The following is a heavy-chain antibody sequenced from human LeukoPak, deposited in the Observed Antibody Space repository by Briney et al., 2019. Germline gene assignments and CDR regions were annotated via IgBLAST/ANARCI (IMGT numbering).Heavy chain of an antibody. Sequence: PGGSLRLSCTASGFTFDNFAMHWVRQAPGKGLEWVAVIFYDGTIYYYADSVKGRFTISRDNSKNTLYLQMRSLRPDDTAVYYCARAYAAGYYDSSGTSDWGQGTLVTVSS. CDR2: IFYDGTIY. J-gene: IGHJ4*02. CDR3: ARAYAAGYYDSSGTSD. V-gene: IGHV3-30*04. D-gene: IGHD3-22*01. CDR1: GFTFDNFA.